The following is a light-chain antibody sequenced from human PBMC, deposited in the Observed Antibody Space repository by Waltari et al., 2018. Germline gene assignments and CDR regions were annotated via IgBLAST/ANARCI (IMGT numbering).Light chain of an antibody. V-gene: IGLV2-14*03. J-gene: IGLJ2*01. Sequence: YQPHPGRAPKLMIYDVTERPSGISIRISSAKSGNTASLTISGLRAEDEAYYYCTTYTTTSNLALFGGGTKLTVL. CDR2: DVT. CDR3: TTYTTTSNLAL.